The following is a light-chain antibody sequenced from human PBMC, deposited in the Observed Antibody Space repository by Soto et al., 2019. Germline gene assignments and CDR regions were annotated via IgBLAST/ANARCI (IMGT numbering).Light chain of an antibody. CDR3: QQSNDWWT. CDR2: GAS. Sequence: EIVMTQSPATLSVSPGERATLSCRASQSVSNNLAWYQQKPGQAPRLLIYGASTRATGIPARFSGSGSGTEFTLTISGLQSEDFAVYYCQQSNDWWTFGQGTKVEIK. V-gene: IGKV3-15*01. CDR1: QSVSNN. J-gene: IGKJ1*01.